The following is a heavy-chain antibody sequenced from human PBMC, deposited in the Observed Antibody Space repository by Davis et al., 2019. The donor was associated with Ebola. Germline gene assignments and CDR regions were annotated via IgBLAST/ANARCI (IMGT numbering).Heavy chain of an antibody. CDR2: IKRKIDGETT. CDR3: TRHLSMDV. D-gene: IGHD2/OR15-2a*01. J-gene: IGHJ6*02. Sequence: GGSLRLSCAASDFTFSNAWMNWVRQAPGKEPEWVGRIKRKIDGETTDSAASVSGRFTISRDDSKSMLYLQMTGLNSEDTAVYYCTRHLSMDVWGQGTTVTVSS. CDR1: DFTFSNAW. V-gene: IGHV3-15*07.